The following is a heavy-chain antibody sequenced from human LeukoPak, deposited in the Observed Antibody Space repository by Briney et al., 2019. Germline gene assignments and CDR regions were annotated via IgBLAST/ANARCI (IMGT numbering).Heavy chain of an antibody. V-gene: IGHV3-21*01. J-gene: IGHJ5*02. D-gene: IGHD2-2*01. CDR3: ARVTQCSSTSCYWP. Sequence: GGSLRLSCAASGFTFSNYAMNWVRQAPGKGLEWVSSISSSSSYIYYADSVKGRFTISRDNAKNSLYLQMNSLRAEDTAVYYCARVTQCSSTSCYWPWGQGTLVTVPS. CDR2: ISSSSSYI. CDR1: GFTFSNYA.